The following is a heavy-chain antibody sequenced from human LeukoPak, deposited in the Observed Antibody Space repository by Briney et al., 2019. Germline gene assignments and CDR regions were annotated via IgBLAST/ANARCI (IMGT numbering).Heavy chain of an antibody. CDR1: GFMFSTNQ. Sequence: PGGSLRLSCAASGFMFSTNQMNWVRQAPGKGLEWVSYISSSGSPIYYADSVKGRFTISRDNAKNSLFLQMNSLRAEDTAVYYCARGSFLITFGGFIGWGQGTLVTVSS. CDR2: ISSSGSPI. V-gene: IGHV3-48*03. CDR3: ARGSFLITFGGFIG. D-gene: IGHD3-16*02. J-gene: IGHJ4*02.